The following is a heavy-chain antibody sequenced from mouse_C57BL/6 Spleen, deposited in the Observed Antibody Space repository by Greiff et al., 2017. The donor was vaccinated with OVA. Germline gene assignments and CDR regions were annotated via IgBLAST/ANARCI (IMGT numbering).Heavy chain of an antibody. CDR3: ARSYDYLFDY. CDR1: GYTFTSYW. Sequence: QVQLQQPGAELVKPGASVQISCKASGYTFTSYWITWVKQRPGQGLEWIGDIYPGSGSTNYNEKFKSKATLTVDTSSSTAYMQLSSLTSEDSAVYYCARSYDYLFDYWGQGTTLTVSS. CDR2: IYPGSGST. V-gene: IGHV1-55*01. J-gene: IGHJ2*01. D-gene: IGHD2-4*01.